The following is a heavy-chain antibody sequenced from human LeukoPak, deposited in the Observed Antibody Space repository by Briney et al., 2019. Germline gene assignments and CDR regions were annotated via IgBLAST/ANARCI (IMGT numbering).Heavy chain of an antibody. D-gene: IGHD3-10*01. Sequence: GGSLRLSCAASGFTFSSYAMHWVRQAPGKGLEWVAVISYDGSNKYYADSVKGRFTISRDNSKNTLYLQMNSLRAEDTAVYYCARTYGSGSYLEYYFDYWGQGTLVTVSS. CDR3: ARTYGSGSYLEYYFDY. CDR2: ISYDGSNK. V-gene: IGHV3-30*04. J-gene: IGHJ4*02. CDR1: GFTFSSYA.